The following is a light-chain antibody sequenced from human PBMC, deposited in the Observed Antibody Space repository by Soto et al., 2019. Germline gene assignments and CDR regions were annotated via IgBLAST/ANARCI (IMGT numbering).Light chain of an antibody. CDR3: QSYDNSLSGYV. CDR1: SANIGAGYD. V-gene: IGLV1-40*01. Sequence: QSVLTQPPSVSGAPGQRITISCTGSSANIGAGYDVHWYQQLPGTAPKLLIYGDNNRTSGVPDRFSGSKSGTSASLAITGLQAEDGADYYCQSYDNSLSGYVFGTGTKLTVL. J-gene: IGLJ1*01. CDR2: GDN.